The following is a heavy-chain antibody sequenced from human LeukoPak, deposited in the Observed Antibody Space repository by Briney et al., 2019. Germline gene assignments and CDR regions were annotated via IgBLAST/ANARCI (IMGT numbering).Heavy chain of an antibody. J-gene: IGHJ4*02. CDR2: ISGSGGST. V-gene: IGHV3-23*01. Sequence: SGGSLRLSCAASGFTFSSYAMSWVRQAPGKGLEWVSAISGSGGSTYYADSVKGRFTISRDNAKNTLYLQMNSLRAEDTAVYYCARRIQGMAPYYFDYWGQGTLVTVSS. D-gene: IGHD5-24*01. CDR3: ARRIQGMAPYYFDY. CDR1: GFTFSSYA.